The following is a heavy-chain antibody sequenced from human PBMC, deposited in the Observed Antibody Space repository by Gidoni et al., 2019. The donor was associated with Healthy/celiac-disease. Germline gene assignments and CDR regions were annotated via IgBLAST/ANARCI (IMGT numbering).Heavy chain of an antibody. CDR1: GYTFTSYY. J-gene: IGHJ6*02. CDR3: ARDPRDYCDYQYYYYYGMDV. CDR2: INPSGGST. Sequence: QVQLVQSGAEVKKPEASVKVSCKASGYTFTSYYMHWLRQAPGQGLEWMGIINPSGGSTSYAQKFQGRVTMTRDTSTSTVYMELSSLRSEDTAVYYCARDPRDYCDYQYYYYYGMDVWGQGTTVTVSS. D-gene: IGHD4-17*01. V-gene: IGHV1-46*01.